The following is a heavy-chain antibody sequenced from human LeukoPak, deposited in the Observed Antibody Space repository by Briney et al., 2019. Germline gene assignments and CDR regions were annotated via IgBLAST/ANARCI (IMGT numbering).Heavy chain of an antibody. CDR2: IKSQIDGGTT. Sequence: GGTLRLSCAASGFTFSNAWMSWVRQAPGKGLEWVGRIKSQIDGGTTAYAAPVKGRFTIERDQSKDTVYLQMNSLKTEDTAVYYCATRIMITFGGVIVYYYFDYWGQGTLVTVSS. J-gene: IGHJ4*02. CDR3: ATRIMITFGGVIVYYYFDY. D-gene: IGHD3-16*02. V-gene: IGHV3-15*01. CDR1: GFTFSNAW.